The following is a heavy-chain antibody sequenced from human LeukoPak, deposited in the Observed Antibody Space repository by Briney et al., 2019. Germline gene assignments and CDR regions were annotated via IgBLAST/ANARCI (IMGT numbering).Heavy chain of an antibody. Sequence: SETLSLTCTVSAGSLSTFYWSWIRQPPGKGLEWIGYIYHSGSTDYNPSLKSRVTISVDTSKNQFSLKLSSVTAADTAVYYCARGGILGDYWGREPWSPSPQ. V-gene: IGHV4-59*12. CDR3: ARGGILGDY. D-gene: IGHD3-3*01. CDR2: IYHSGST. J-gene: IGHJ4*02. CDR1: AGSLSTFY.